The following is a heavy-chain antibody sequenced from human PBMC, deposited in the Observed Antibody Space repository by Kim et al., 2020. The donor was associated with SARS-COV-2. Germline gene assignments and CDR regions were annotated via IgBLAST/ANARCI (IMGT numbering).Heavy chain of an antibody. V-gene: IGHV4-59*13. D-gene: IGHD1-1*01. J-gene: IGHJ4*02. Sequence: SETLSLTCTVSGGSISSYYWSWIRQPPGKGLEWIGYIYYSGSTNYNPSLKSRVTISVDTSKNQFSLKLSSVTAADTAVYYCARSYNWNDYLLGYWGQGTLVTVSS. CDR2: IYYSGST. CDR3: ARSYNWNDYLLGY. CDR1: GGSISSYY.